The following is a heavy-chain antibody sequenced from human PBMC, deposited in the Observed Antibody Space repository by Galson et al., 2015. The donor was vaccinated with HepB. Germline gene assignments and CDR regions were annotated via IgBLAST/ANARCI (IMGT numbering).Heavy chain of an antibody. J-gene: IGHJ4*02. Sequence: SLRLSCAASGFVFNGYGMRWVRQAPGEGLEWVSVISTDGNNKYYADSVKGRFTVSRDNSKNTLYLQMNSLRAEDTAVYYCARWRGLGSYVFDVAFDYWGQGTLVTVSS. CDR1: GFVFNGYG. V-gene: IGHV3-30*03. CDR3: ARWRGLGSYVFDVAFDY. D-gene: IGHD3-16*01. CDR2: ISTDGNNK.